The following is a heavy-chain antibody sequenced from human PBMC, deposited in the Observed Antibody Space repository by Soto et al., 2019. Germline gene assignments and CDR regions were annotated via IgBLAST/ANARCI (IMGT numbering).Heavy chain of an antibody. Sequence: SETLSLTCTVSGSSINSSGYYWGWIRQPPGKRLEWIGSMFYGVSTYYNPSLKSRVTVSVDTSKNQFSLNLRSVTAADTAVYYCARLPSRHLVDYWGQGTLVTVS. CDR3: ARLPSRHLVDY. CDR1: GSSINSSGYY. CDR2: MFYGVST. J-gene: IGHJ4*02. V-gene: IGHV4-39*01. D-gene: IGHD3-3*02.